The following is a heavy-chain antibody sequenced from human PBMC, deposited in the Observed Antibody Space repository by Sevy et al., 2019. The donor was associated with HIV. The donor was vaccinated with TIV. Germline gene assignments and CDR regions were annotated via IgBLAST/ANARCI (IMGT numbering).Heavy chain of an antibody. CDR2: IKNENEGGTT. CDR1: GFPFSDAW. V-gene: IGHV3-15*01. CDR3: STDWRSGTTWVRAFDL. Sequence: GGSLRLSCAASGFPFSDAWMNWVRQAPGKGLEWVGLIKNENEGGTTDFAAPVKCRFTISRDDSKNALFLQMSSLTTEDTAICFCSTDWRSGTTWVRAFDLWGQGTMVTVSS. D-gene: IGHD1-7*01. J-gene: IGHJ3*01.